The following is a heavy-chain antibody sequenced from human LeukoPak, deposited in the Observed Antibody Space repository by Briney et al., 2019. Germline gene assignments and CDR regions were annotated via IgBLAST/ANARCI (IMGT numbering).Heavy chain of an antibody. CDR2: ISWNSGSI. D-gene: IGHD1-26*01. Sequence: GGSLRLSCAASGFTFDDYAMHWVRQAPGKGLEWVSGISWNSGSIGYADSVKGRFTISRDNAKNSPYLQMNSLRAEDTALYYCAGGGSYYRFDYWGQGTLVTVSS. J-gene: IGHJ4*02. V-gene: IGHV3-9*01. CDR3: AGGGSYYRFDY. CDR1: GFTFDDYA.